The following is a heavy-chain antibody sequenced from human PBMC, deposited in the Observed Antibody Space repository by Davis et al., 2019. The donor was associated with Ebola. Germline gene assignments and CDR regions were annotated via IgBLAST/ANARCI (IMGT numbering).Heavy chain of an antibody. Sequence: GSLRPSCTVSGGSISSSSYYWDWIRQPPGKGLEWIGSIYYSGSTYYNPSLKSRVTISVDTSKNQFSLKLSSVTAADTAVYYCARRWPSYSSIENWFDPWGQGTLVTVSS. CDR1: GGSISSSSYY. J-gene: IGHJ5*02. CDR3: ARRWPSYSSIENWFDP. V-gene: IGHV4-39*07. CDR2: IYYSGST. D-gene: IGHD6-13*01.